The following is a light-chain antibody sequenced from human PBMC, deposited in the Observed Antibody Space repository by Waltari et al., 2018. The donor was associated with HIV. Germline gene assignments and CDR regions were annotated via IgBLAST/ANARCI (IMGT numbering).Light chain of an antibody. CDR3: AFVTGDNTLL. CDR2: DGD. V-gene: IGLV2-14*02. Sequence: SAVTQPASVSGLPGPSITISCTGDDSDFGLYYFVSWYQQPPGQLPRLIVYDGDRRASGISTRVAASKAGHTASLIISGLRAEDEADYYCAFVTGDNTLLFGGGTKVTVL. CDR1: DSDFGLYYF. J-gene: IGLJ3*02.